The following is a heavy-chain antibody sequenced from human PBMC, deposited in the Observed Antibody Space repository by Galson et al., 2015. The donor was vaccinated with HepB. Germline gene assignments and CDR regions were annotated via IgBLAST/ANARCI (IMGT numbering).Heavy chain of an antibody. CDR1: GGSMSRSSYY. D-gene: IGHD3-10*01. CDR2: IHYSGST. CDR3: ASRYGTGSQRRTFDI. V-gene: IGHV4-39*01. Sequence: SETLSLTCTVSGGSMSRSSYYWGWIRQPPGKGLEWIGSIHYSGSTDYSPSLKSRVTISVDTSKNQFSLKLSSVTAVDTAVYFCASRYGTGSQRRTFDIWGQGTMVTVSS. J-gene: IGHJ3*02.